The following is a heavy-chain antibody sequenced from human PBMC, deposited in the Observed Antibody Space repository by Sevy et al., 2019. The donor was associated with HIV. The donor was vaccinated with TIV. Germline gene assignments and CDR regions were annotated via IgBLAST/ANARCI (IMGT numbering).Heavy chain of an antibody. V-gene: IGHV1-18*01. CDR3: ARDGQLYGSSSGGYYYNGMDV. CDR2: ISPDNGKT. J-gene: IGHJ6*02. Sequence: ASVKVSCKASGYTFTNYGISWVRQAPGQGLEWMGWISPDNGKTNFAQKFQDKFTMTTDTSTSTAYMELRSLTSDDTAVYYCARDGQLYGSSSGGYYYNGMDVWGQGTMVTVSS. D-gene: IGHD6-6*01. CDR1: GYTFTNYG.